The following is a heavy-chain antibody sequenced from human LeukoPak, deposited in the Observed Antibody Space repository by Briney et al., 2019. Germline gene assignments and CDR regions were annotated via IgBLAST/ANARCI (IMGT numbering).Heavy chain of an antibody. D-gene: IGHD6-19*01. CDR1: GGSIGVDSYY. J-gene: IGHJ4*02. Sequence: SETLSLTCTVSGGSIGVDSYYWGWIRQPPGRGLEWIASIYYNGNIYHNSSLKSRVTISIDTSKNQFSLKLRSMTAADTAMYYCARRGSGQPFDYWGQGTLVTVSS. CDR3: ARRGSGQPFDY. CDR2: IYYNGNI. V-gene: IGHV4-39*01.